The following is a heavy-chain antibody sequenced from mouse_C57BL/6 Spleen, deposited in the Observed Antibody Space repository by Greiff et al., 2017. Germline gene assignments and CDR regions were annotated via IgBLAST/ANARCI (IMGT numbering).Heavy chain of an antibody. CDR3: TRSNGSSYDAMDY. J-gene: IGHJ4*01. CDR1: GYTFTSYW. CDR2: IYPGNIDT. D-gene: IGHD1-1*01. V-gene: IGHV1-5*01. Sequence: EVMLVESGTVLARPGASVKMSCKTSGYTFTSYWMHWVKQRPGQGLEWIGAIYPGNIDTSYNQKFKGKAKLTAVTSASTAYMELSSLTNEDSAVYYCTRSNGSSYDAMDYWGQGTSVTVSS.